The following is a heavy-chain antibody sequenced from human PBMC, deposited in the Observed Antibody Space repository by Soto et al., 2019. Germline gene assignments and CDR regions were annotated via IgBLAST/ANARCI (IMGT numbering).Heavy chain of an antibody. CDR1: GGTFSRNA. CDR2: ITPMFGTA. Sequence: QVQLVQSGAEVKKYGSSVKVSCKASGGTFSRNAISWVRQAPGQGLEWMGGITPMFGTANYAQRFQGRVTRTADESTSTANMQLSSLRSDDTAVYYCAQTLGLAVAGPGRFDLWGRGTLVTVSS. CDR3: AQTLGLAVAGPGRFDL. J-gene: IGHJ2*01. D-gene: IGHD6-19*01. V-gene: IGHV1-69*12.